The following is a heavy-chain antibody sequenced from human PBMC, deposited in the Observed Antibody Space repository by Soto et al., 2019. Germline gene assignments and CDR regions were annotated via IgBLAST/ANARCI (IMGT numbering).Heavy chain of an antibody. Sequence: EVQLLESGGGLVQPGGSLRLSCAASRFTFSTYVMTWVRQAPGKGLEWVSAISRSGDSTYYADSVKGRFTISSDNSKKTLYVQMNRLRGEDTAVYYCAKGACAGYYYYGMDVWGQGTTVTACS. CDR2: ISRSGDST. D-gene: IGHD6-13*01. CDR1: RFTFSTYV. V-gene: IGHV3-23*01. CDR3: AKGACAGYYYYGMDV. J-gene: IGHJ6*02.